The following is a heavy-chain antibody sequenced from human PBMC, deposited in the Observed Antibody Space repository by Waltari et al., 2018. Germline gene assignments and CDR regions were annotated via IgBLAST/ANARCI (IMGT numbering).Heavy chain of an antibody. CDR2: MNPNSGNT. J-gene: IGHJ4*02. V-gene: IGHV1-8*01. D-gene: IGHD3-10*01. CDR1: GYAFRNYY. Sequence: QVQLVQSGAEVKAPGASVKVSCKASGYAFRNYYINWVRQAAGQGLEWMGWMNPNSGNTGYAPKFQGRVTMTRDTSISTAYMELSSLRSDDTAVYYCARGSRLASGTFFPTATDNWAQGTPVTVSS. CDR3: ARGSRLASGTFFPTATDN.